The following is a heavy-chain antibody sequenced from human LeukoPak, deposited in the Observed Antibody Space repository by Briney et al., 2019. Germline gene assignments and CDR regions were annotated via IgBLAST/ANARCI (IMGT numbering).Heavy chain of an antibody. CDR3: AKKERFPSWFDP. D-gene: IGHD1-1*01. V-gene: IGHV3-23*01. J-gene: IGHJ5*02. CDR2: TSGSGGST. Sequence: PGGSLRLSCAASGFTFSSYAMSWVRQAPGKGLEWVSATSGSGGSTYYADSVKGRFTISRDNSKNTLYLQMNSLRAEDTAVYYCAKKERFPSWFDPWGQGTLVTVSS. CDR1: GFTFSSYA.